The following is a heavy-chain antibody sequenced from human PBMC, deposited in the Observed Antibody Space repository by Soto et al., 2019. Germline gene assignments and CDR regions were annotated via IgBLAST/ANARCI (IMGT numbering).Heavy chain of an antibody. D-gene: IGHD2-15*01. CDR2: ISAYNGNT. CDR1: GYTFTSYG. J-gene: IGHJ4*02. CDR3: ARSRWDIVVVVAATANDY. Sequence: QVQLVQSGAEVKKPGASVKVSCKASGYTFTSYGISWVRQAPGQGLEGMGWISAYNGNTNYAQKLQGRVTMTTDTSTSTAYMGLRSLRSDDTAVYYCARSRWDIVVVVAATANDYWGQGTLVTVSS. V-gene: IGHV1-18*01.